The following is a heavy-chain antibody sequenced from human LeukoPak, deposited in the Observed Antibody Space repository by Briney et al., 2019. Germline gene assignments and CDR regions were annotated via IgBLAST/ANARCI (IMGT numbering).Heavy chain of an antibody. J-gene: IGHJ5*02. Sequence: KPSETLSLTCTVSGGSISDSNYYWGWIRQPPGRGLEWIANIYYSGSTNYNPSLKSRVTISVDTSKNQFSLKLSSVTAADTAVYYCARGARKQQNWFDPWGQGTLVTVSS. D-gene: IGHD1/OR15-1a*01. CDR2: IYYSGST. V-gene: IGHV4-39*07. CDR1: GGSISDSNYY. CDR3: ARGARKQQNWFDP.